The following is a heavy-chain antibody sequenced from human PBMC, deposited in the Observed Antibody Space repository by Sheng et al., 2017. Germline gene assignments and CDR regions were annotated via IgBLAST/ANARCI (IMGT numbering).Heavy chain of an antibody. CDR2: ISGTGEKI. CDR3: AKDERDGWELGEQ. Sequence: EVQLLESGGGFVQPGGSLRLSCAASGFPFSMFAMSWVRQAPGKGLEWVSTISGTGEKIWDADSVKGRFTIPRDNSKNTLYLQMNSLRAEDTAVYYCAKDERDGWELGEQWGHGTLVTVSS. J-gene: IGHJ4*01. CDR1: GFPFSMFA. V-gene: IGHV3-23*01. D-gene: IGHD3-16*01.